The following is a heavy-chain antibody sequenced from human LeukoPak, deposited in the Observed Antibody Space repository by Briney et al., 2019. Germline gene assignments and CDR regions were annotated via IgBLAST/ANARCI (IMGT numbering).Heavy chain of an antibody. J-gene: IGHJ3*01. CDR3: AREGRVVPAARL. CDR2: IYYSGST. CDR1: GGSISSGDYY. V-gene: IGHV4-30-4*01. D-gene: IGHD2-2*01. Sequence: SETLSLTCTVSGGSISSGDYYWSWIRQPPGKGLEWIGYIYYSGSTYYNPSLKSRATISVDTSKNQFSLKLSSVTAADTAVYYCAREGRVVPAARLWGQGTMVTVSS.